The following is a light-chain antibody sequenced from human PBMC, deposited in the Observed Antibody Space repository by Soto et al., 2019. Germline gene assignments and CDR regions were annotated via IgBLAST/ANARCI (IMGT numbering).Light chain of an antibody. CDR2: AAS. CDR3: QQSYSRVA. CDR1: QSISGK. J-gene: IGKJ1*01. V-gene: IGKV1-39*01. Sequence: IKMYQSPSALSATVGDTVTITCRTSQSISGKLSWYQQIPGKAPKLLIYAASRLQSGVPSRFSASGSGTEFTLTISSLHPDDFASYYCQQSYSRVAFGQGTKVDIK.